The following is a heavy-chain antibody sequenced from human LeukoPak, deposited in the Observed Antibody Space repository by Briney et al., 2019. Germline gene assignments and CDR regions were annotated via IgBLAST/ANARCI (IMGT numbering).Heavy chain of an antibody. J-gene: IGHJ4*02. D-gene: IGHD5-18*01. V-gene: IGHV3-7*01. CDR3: ARDLAYSRLDY. CDR2: INPDGNKK. Sequence: GGSLRPSCAVSGLTFSSSWMDWVRQAPGKGLEWVASINPDGNKKYSADSVKGRFTISRDNAENSLYLQMNSLRVEDTAFYYCARDLAYSRLDYWGQGMLVTVSS. CDR1: GLTFSSSW.